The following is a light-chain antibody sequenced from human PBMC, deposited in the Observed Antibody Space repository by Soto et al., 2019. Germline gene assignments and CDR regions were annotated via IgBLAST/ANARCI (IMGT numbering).Light chain of an antibody. V-gene: IGKV1-39*01. CDR3: QQTYRTPKT. J-gene: IGKJ2*01. Sequence: DIQMTQSPSSLSASVGDRVTITCRASQFINNYLSWYRQKPGKAPKLLIYAASSLQSGVPSRFSGSGSGRDFTLTISSLEPEDFASYYCQQTYRTPKTFGQGTKLEIK. CDR2: AAS. CDR1: QFINNY.